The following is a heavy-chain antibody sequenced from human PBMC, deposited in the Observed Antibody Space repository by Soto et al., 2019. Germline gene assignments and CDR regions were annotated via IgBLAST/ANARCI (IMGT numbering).Heavy chain of an antibody. D-gene: IGHD3-10*01. V-gene: IGHV4-4*02. CDR3: ARTLLLWFGELEGYYYYGMDV. J-gene: IGHJ6*02. CDR2: IYHSGST. Sequence: SETLSLTCAVSGGSISSSNWWSWVRQPPGKGLEWIGEIYHSGSTNYNPSLKSRVTISVDKSKNQFSLKLSSVTAADTAVYYCARTLLLWFGELEGYYYYGMDVWGQGTTVTVSS. CDR1: GGSISSSNW.